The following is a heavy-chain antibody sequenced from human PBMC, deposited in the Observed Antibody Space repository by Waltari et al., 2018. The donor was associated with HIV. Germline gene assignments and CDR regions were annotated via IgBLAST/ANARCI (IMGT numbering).Heavy chain of an antibody. Sequence: EVQLVESGGGLIQPGGSLRLSCAASGFTVSSNYMSWVRQAPGKGLEWVSVIYSGGSTYYADSVKGRFTISRDNSKNTLYLQMNSLRAEDTAVYYCARDSWSREGPLFDYWGQGTLVTVSS. J-gene: IGHJ4*02. CDR2: IYSGGST. V-gene: IGHV3-53*01. CDR1: GFTVSSNY. CDR3: ARDSWSREGPLFDY.